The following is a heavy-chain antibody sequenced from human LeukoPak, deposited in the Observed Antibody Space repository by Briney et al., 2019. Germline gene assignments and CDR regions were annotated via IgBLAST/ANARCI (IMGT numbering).Heavy chain of an antibody. V-gene: IGHV3-30-3*01. D-gene: IGHD4-17*01. CDR2: ISYDGSNK. CDR1: GFTFSSYA. J-gene: IGHJ3*02. Sequence: GGSLRLSCAASGFTFSSYAMHWVRQPPGKGLEWVAVISYDGSNKYYADSVKGRFTISRDNSKNTLYLQMNSLRAVDTAVYYCASYDYGDYVGNAFDIWGQGTMVTVSS. CDR3: ASYDYGDYVGNAFDI.